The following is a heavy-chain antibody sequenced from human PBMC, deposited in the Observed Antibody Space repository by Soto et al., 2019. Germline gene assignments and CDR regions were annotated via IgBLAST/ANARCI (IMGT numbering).Heavy chain of an antibody. CDR2: ISGSGGST. J-gene: IGHJ4*02. Sequence: HPGGSLRLSCAASGFTFSSYATSWVRQATGKGLDWVSAISGSGGSTYYADSVKGRFTISRDNSKNTLYLQMNSLRAEDTAVYYCANLLDYYGSGSYSEAFDYWGQGTLVTVSS. D-gene: IGHD3-10*01. V-gene: IGHV3-23*01. CDR1: GFTFSSYA. CDR3: ANLLDYYGSGSYSEAFDY.